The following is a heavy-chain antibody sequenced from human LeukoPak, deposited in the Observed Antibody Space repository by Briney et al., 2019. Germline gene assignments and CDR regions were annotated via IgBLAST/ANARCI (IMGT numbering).Heavy chain of an antibody. CDR1: GGSISSYY. Sequence: SETLSLTCTVSGGSISSYYWSWIRQPPGKGLEWIGCIYYSGYTNYKSSLKSRVTISVDTSKNQFSLKLSSVTAADTAVYYCASGYCGGACQLGGVDMWGQGTMVTVSS. CDR2: IYYSGYT. CDR3: ASGYCGGACQLGGVDM. J-gene: IGHJ3*02. D-gene: IGHD2-21*02. V-gene: IGHV4-59*01.